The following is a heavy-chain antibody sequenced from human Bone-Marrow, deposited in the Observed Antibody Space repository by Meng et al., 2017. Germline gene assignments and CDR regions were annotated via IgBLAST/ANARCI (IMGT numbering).Heavy chain of an antibody. CDR1: GGSISSSNW. V-gene: IGHV4-4*02. CDR3: ARVDGEGYCSGGSCYSEGWFDP. J-gene: IGHJ5*02. Sequence: VQLQESGPGLVKPAGPLSLPCAVSGGSISSSNWWSWVRQPPGKGLEWIGEIYHSGSTNYNPSLKSRVTISVDKSKNQFSLKLSSVTAADTAVYYCARVDGEGYCSGGSCYSEGWFDPWGQGTLVTVSS. CDR2: IYHSGST. D-gene: IGHD2-15*01.